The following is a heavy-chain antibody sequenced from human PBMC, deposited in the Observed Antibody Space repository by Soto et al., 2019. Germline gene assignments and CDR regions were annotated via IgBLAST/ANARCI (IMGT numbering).Heavy chain of an antibody. CDR2: MYYSGST. CDR3: ARGPYYDLIWNYYYMDV. V-gene: IGHV4-59*08. J-gene: IGHJ6*03. CDR1: GGSISGHY. Sequence: QVQLQESGPGLVKPSETLSLSCSVSGGSISGHYWSWVRQTPGKGLEWIGYMYYSGSTNYNPSLKSRFTIPVDTSKNSFSLRLTSVTAAATAVYYCARGPYYDLIWNYYYMDVWGKGTTVTVSS. D-gene: IGHD3-16*01.